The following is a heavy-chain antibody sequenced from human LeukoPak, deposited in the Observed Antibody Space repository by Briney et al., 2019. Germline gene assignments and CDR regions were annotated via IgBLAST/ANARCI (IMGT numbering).Heavy chain of an antibody. J-gene: IGHJ6*03. Sequence: KSSETLSLTCTVSGGSISSYYWSWIRQPPGKGLEWIGYIYYSGSTNYNPSLKSRVTISVDRSKNQFSLKLSSVTAADTAVYYCARGISSSPRHYYYYYMDVWGKGTTVTVSS. V-gene: IGHV4-59*12. D-gene: IGHD6-13*01. CDR2: IYYSGST. CDR3: ARGISSSPRHYYYYYMDV. CDR1: GGSISSYY.